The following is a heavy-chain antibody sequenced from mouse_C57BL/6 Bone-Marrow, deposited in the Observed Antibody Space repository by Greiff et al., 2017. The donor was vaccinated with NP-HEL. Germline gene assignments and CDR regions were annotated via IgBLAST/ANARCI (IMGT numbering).Heavy chain of an antibody. V-gene: IGHV14-3*01. Sequence: VQLQQSVAELVRPGASVKLSCTASGFTFTNTYMHWVKQRPEQGLEWIGRLDPANGNTKYAPKFQGKATMTADTSSNTAYLQLSSLTSEDTAIYYCARGATGGVYFDYWGQGTTLTVSS. CDR3: ARGATGGVYFDY. CDR2: LDPANGNT. J-gene: IGHJ2*01. D-gene: IGHD3-1*01. CDR1: GFTFTNTY.